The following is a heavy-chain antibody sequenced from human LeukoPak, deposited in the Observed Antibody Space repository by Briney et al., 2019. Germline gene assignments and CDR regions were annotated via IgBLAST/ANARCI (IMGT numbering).Heavy chain of an antibody. J-gene: IGHJ4*02. Sequence: SGPTLVNPTQTLTLTCTFSGFSLSTSGVGVGWIRQPSGRALEWLALIYWNDDKRYSPSLESRLTITKDTSKNQVVLTMTNMDPVDTATYYCARRGSSLSFDFWGQGTLVTVSS. CDR2: IYWNDDK. CDR3: ARRGSSLSFDF. V-gene: IGHV2-5*01. CDR1: GFSLSTSGVG. D-gene: IGHD6-6*01.